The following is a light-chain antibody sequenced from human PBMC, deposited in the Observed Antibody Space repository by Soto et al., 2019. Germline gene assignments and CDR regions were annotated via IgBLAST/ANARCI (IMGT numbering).Light chain of an antibody. CDR3: QQYGSSRT. J-gene: IGKJ1*01. V-gene: IGKV3-20*01. Sequence: EIVLTQSPGTLSLSPGERATLSCRASQSVTSSYLAWYQQKPGQAPRLLIYGASNRATGIPDRFSGSGSGTDFTLTISRLEPEDFAVYYCQQYGSSRTFGLGTKVDTK. CDR1: QSVTSSY. CDR2: GAS.